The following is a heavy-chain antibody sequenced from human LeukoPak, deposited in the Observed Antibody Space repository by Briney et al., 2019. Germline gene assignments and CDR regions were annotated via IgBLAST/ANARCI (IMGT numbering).Heavy chain of an antibody. V-gene: IGHV3-23*01. D-gene: IGHD2-15*01. CDR3: AREGGYCSGGSCYDYFDY. Sequence: GGSLRLSCAASGFTFSSYAMHWVRQAPGKGLEWVSAISGSGGSTYYADSVKGRFTISRDNSKNTLYLQMNSLRAEDTAVYYCAREGGYCSGGSCYDYFDYWGQGTLVTVSS. CDR2: ISGSGGST. J-gene: IGHJ4*02. CDR1: GFTFSSYA.